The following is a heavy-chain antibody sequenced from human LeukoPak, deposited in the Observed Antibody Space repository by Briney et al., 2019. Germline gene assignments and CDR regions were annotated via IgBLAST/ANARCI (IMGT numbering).Heavy chain of an antibody. CDR1: GGSISSYY. J-gene: IGHJ2*01. Sequence: PSETLSLTCTVSGGSISSYYWSWMRQPPGKGLEWVSYIYYTGSTDYNPSLKSRVTISVDTSKNQFSLKLSSVTAADTAVYYCARDALYCSSSSCYRYWYFDLWGRGTLVTVSS. CDR3: ARDALYCSSSSCYRYWYFDL. V-gene: IGHV4-59*12. CDR2: IYYTGST. D-gene: IGHD2-2*01.